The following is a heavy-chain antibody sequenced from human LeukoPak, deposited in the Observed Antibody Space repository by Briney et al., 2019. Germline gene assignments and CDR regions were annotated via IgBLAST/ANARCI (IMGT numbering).Heavy chain of an antibody. CDR2: ISGGGGTT. CDR3: ARAYSTSSSQFGFDY. CDR1: GFTFSSYS. D-gene: IGHD3-16*01. J-gene: IGHJ4*02. Sequence: TGGSLRLSCAASGFTFSSYSMSWVRQAPGKGLEWVSIISGGGGTTYYADPVKGRFTISRDNSKNTLYLQMNSLRAEDTAIYYCARAYSTSSSQFGFDYWGQGTLVTVSS. V-gene: IGHV3-23*01.